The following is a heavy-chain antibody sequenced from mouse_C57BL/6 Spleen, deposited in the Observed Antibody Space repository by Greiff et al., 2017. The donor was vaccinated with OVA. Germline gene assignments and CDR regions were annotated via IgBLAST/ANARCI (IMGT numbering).Heavy chain of an antibody. J-gene: IGHJ4*01. CDR2: IRLKSDNYAT. CDR1: GFTFSNYW. CDR3: TGEGGFIYYDYDGYAMDY. D-gene: IGHD2-4*01. V-gene: IGHV6-3*01. Sequence: EVKVEESGGGLVQPGGSMKLSCVASGFTFSNYWMNWVRQSPEKGLEWVAQIRLKSDNYATHYAESVKGRFTISRDDSKSSVYLQMNNLRAEDTGIYYCTGEGGFIYYDYDGYAMDYWGQGTSVTVSS.